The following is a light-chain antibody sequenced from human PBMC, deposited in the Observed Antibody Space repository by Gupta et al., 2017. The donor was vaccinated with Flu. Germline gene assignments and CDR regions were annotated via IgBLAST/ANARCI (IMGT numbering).Light chain of an antibody. CDR1: GSNLGSNT. Sequence: QSVMTQPPSAPGTPGQRVTISCFGRGSNLGSNTVNWYRQLPGTAPKLLIYSNYQRPSGVPDRISGSKSGASASLAISGLQSADEGDYYCSSWDDNLNAVVFGGGTKLTVL. J-gene: IGLJ2*01. CDR3: SSWDDNLNAVV. V-gene: IGLV1-44*01. CDR2: SNY.